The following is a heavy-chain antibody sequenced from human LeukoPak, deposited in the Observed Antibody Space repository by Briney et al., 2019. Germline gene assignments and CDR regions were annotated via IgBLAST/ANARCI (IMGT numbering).Heavy chain of an antibody. V-gene: IGHV3-23*01. D-gene: IGHD5-18*01. J-gene: IGHJ4*02. CDR1: GFTFSSYA. CDR3: ARSKFGSAMVSALFDY. Sequence: GGSLRLSCAASGFTFSSYAMSWVRQAPGKGLEWVSSISGSGGSTYYADSVKGRFTISRDNSKNTLYLQMNSLRAEDTAVYYCARSKFGSAMVSALFDYWGQGALVTVSS. CDR2: ISGSGGST.